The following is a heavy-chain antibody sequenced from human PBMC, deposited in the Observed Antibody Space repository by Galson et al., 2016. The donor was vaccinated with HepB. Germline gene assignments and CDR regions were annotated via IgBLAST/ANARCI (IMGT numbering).Heavy chain of an antibody. D-gene: IGHD5-18*01. CDR2: IYYSGNT. V-gene: IGHV4-39*01. CDR3: ARHHSYGYFDY. CDR1: GGSIGSSNYY. Sequence: SETLSLTCTVSGGSIGSSNYYWGWIRQPPGKGLEWIGSIYYSGNTYYNPSLKSRVTISVDTSKNQFSLKLSSVTAADTAVFYCARHHSYGYFDYWGQGTLVTVSS. J-gene: IGHJ4*02.